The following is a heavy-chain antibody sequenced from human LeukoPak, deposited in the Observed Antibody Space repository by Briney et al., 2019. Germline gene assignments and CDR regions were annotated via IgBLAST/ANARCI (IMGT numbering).Heavy chain of an antibody. Sequence: SETLSLTCTVSGGSISSYYWSWIRQPPGKGLEWIGYIYYSGSTNYNPSLKSRVTKSVDTSKNQFSLKLSSVTAADTAVYYCARWNLYDSSGYYYFDYWGQGTLVTVSS. D-gene: IGHD3-22*01. CDR2: IYYSGST. CDR3: ARWNLYDSSGYYYFDY. V-gene: IGHV4-59*01. CDR1: GGSISSYY. J-gene: IGHJ4*02.